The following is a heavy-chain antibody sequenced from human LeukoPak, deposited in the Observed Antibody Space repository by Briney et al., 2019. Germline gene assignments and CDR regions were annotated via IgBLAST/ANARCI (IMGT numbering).Heavy chain of an antibody. CDR2: ISYDGSHT. V-gene: IGHV3-33*01. Sequence: PGTSLRLSCAASGFTFRNYGMIWARQAPGKGLEWVALISYDGSHTNYADSVKGRFTISRDNSKSTLFLQMNSLRAEDTAVYYCIRVNMIRGSNYESDYWGQGTLVTVSS. CDR1: GFTFRNYG. D-gene: IGHD3-10*01. J-gene: IGHJ4*02. CDR3: IRVNMIRGSNYESDY.